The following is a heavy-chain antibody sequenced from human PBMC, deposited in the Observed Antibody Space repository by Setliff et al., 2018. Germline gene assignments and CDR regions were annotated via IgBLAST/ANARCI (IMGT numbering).Heavy chain of an antibody. Sequence: GASVKVSCKASGYTFTNYGVTWVRQAPGQGLEWMGWIGAYNGNTYNAHKFQGRVTMTSDTSTSTAYMELRSLRSDDTAVYYCARDLKVDTAMVEYNWFDPWGQGTLVTVSS. V-gene: IGHV1-18*01. CDR3: ARDLKVDTAMVEYNWFDP. D-gene: IGHD5-18*01. J-gene: IGHJ5*02. CDR1: GYTFTNYG. CDR2: IGAYNGNT.